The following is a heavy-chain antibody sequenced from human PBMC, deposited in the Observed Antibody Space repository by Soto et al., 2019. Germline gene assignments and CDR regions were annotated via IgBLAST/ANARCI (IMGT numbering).Heavy chain of an antibody. CDR2: ISFDGGNK. CDR1: GFTFSSYA. CDR3: ARESLRVGELSPFDY. J-gene: IGHJ4*02. Sequence: GGSLRLSCAASGFTFSSYAMHWVRQAPGKGLEWVAVISFDGGNKYYADSVKGRFTISRDNSKNTLYLQMNSLRAEDTAVYYCARESLRVGELSPFDYWGQGTLVTVSS. V-gene: IGHV3-30*04. D-gene: IGHD3-10*01.